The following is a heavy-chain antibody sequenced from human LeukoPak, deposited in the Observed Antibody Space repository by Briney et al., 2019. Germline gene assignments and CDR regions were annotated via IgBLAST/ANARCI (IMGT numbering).Heavy chain of an antibody. CDR3: ARERSLYCSSTSCYHYGMDV. Sequence: PSETLSLTCTVSGGSISSYYWSWIRQPPGKGLEWIGYIYYSGSTNYNPSLKSRVTMSVDTSKNQFSLKLSSVTAADTAVYYCARERSLYCSSTSCYHYGMDVWGQGTTVTVSS. V-gene: IGHV4-59*01. J-gene: IGHJ6*02. CDR2: IYYSGST. D-gene: IGHD2-2*01. CDR1: GGSISSYY.